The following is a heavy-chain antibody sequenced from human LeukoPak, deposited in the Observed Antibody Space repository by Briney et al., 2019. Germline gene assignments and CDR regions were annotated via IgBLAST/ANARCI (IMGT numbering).Heavy chain of an antibody. J-gene: IGHJ4*02. V-gene: IGHV3-21*01. CDR3: ARSYSSSRGTFDY. CDR2: ITSSSSYI. D-gene: IGHD6-6*01. Sequence: PGGSLRLSCAASGFTFSSYSMNWVRQAPGKGLEWVSSITSSSSYIYHADSVKGRFTISRDNAKNSLYLQMNSLRAEDTAVYYRARSYSSSRGTFDYWGQGTLVTVSS. CDR1: GFTFSSYS.